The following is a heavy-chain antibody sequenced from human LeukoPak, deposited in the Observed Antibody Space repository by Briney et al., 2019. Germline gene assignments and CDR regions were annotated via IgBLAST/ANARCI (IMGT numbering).Heavy chain of an antibody. CDR3: ARGGYCSGGSCYSEYFQH. D-gene: IGHD2-15*01. Sequence: SVKVSCKASGGTFSSYAISWVRQAPGQGLEWMGRIIPILGRANYAQKFQGRVTITADKSTSTAYMELSSLRSEDTAVYYCARGGYCSGGSCYSEYFQHWGQGTLVTVSS. J-gene: IGHJ1*01. CDR1: GGTFSSYA. V-gene: IGHV1-69*04. CDR2: IIPILGRA.